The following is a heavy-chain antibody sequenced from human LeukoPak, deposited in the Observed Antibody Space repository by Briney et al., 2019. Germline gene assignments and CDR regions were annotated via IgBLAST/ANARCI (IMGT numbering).Heavy chain of an antibody. CDR3: AKDKVPAAIVTALIFDY. J-gene: IGHJ4*02. Sequence: PGGSLGLSCAASGFTFENYAMSWVRQAPGKGLEWVSAISGSGGSTYYADSVKGRFTISRDNSKNTLYLQMNSLRAEDTAVYYCAKDKVPAAIVTALIFDYWGQGTLVTVSS. D-gene: IGHD2-2*02. V-gene: IGHV3-23*01. CDR2: ISGSGGST. CDR1: GFTFENYA.